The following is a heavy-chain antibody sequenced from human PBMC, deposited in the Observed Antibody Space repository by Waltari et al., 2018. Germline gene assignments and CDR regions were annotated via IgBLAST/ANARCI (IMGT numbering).Heavy chain of an antibody. V-gene: IGHV1-8*01. CDR1: GYAFNTYG. Sequence: GAEVREPGASVKVSCMASGYAFNTYGINWVRQAPGRRLEWMGWMNPNSENRGYAQQFQGRLIMTSNSAIGTAYMELTSLTSDDTAVYYCARDASYPHWFYDLWGRGTLVTVSS. J-gene: IGHJ2*01. CDR2: MNPNSENR. CDR3: ARDASYPHWFYDL.